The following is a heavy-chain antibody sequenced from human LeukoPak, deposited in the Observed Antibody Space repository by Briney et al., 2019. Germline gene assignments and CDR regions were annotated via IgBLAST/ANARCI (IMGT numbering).Heavy chain of an antibody. D-gene: IGHD4-17*01. V-gene: IGHV4-61*02. J-gene: IGHJ5*02. CDR2: IYTSGST. CDR3: ARDNQNDYGDLNWFDP. Sequence: SETLSLTCAVSGGSISSGSCYWSWIRQPAGKGLEWIVRIYTSGSTNDNPSLKSRVTISLDTSKAQYSLKLSSVPDADTVVYYCARDNQNDYGDLNWFDPWGQGPLVTVSS. CDR1: GGSISSGSCY.